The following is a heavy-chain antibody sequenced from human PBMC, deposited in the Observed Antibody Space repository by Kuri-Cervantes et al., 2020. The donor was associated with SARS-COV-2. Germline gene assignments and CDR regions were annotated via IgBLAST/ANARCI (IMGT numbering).Heavy chain of an antibody. D-gene: IGHD1-26*01. J-gene: IGHJ4*02. CDR2: LYYSGST. CDR1: GGSISSHY. CDR3: ATGSYYVAYDY. Sequence: GSLRLSCTVSGGSISSHYWSWIRQPPGKGLEWIGYLYYSGSTNYNPSLKSRVTISLDTSKNQFSLKLSSVTAADTAVYYCATGSYYVAYDYWGQGTLVTVSS. V-gene: IGHV4-59*11.